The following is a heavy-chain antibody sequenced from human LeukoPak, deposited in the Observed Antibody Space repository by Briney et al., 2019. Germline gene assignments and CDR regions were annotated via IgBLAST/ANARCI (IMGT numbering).Heavy chain of an antibody. CDR2: FDPEDGET. CDR3: ARVVAAAGYYYYYGMDV. V-gene: IGHV1-24*01. CDR1: GYTLTELS. Sequence: GASVKVSCKVSGYTLTELSMHWVRQAPGKGLEWMGGFDPEDGETIYAQKFQGRVTMTEDTSTDTAYMELRSLRSDDTAVYYCARVVAAAGYYYYYGMDVWGQGTTVTVSS. D-gene: IGHD6-13*01. J-gene: IGHJ6*02.